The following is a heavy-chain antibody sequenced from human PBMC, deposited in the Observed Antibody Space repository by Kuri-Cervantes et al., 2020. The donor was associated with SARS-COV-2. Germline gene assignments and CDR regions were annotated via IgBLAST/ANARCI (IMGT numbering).Heavy chain of an antibody. CDR2: ISPTASTI. J-gene: IGHJ4*02. CDR1: GFVFDFYE. Sequence: GSLRLSCLTSGFVFDFYEMNWVRQAPGKGLEWLAYISPTASTIYYADSVTGRFTISRDNAQNAVYLHMKSLRADDTAVYYCARWGVYYFDYWGQGTLVTVSS. V-gene: IGHV3-48*03. D-gene: IGHD3-16*01. CDR3: ARWGVYYFDY.